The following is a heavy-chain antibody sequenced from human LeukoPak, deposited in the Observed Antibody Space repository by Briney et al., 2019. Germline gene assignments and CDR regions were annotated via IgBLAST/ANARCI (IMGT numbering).Heavy chain of an antibody. CDR3: AKEGWFGSYNWFDP. CDR1: GFTFTTYA. J-gene: IGHJ5*02. CDR2: ISGSGGAT. V-gene: IGHV3-23*01. Sequence: PGGSLRLSCAASGFTFTTYAMSWLRQAPGKGLEWVSAISGSGGATYYAESVRGRFTISRDNSKNTLYLQINSLRAEDTAVYYCAKEGWFGSYNWFDPWGQGTLVTVSS. D-gene: IGHD3-10*01.